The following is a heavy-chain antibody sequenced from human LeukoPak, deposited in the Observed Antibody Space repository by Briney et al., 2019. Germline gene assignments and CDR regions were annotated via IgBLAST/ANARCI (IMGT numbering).Heavy chain of an antibody. CDR3: ARLRNIVLIGVETWFDP. V-gene: IGHV4-61*08. CDR1: GGSISSGDYY. Sequence: SETLSLTCTVSGGSISSGDYYWSWIRQPPGKGLEWIGYIYYSGSTNYNPSLKSRVTISVDTSKNQFSLKLSSVTAADTAVYYCARLRNIVLIGVETWFDPWDQGTLVTVSS. D-gene: IGHD2-8*01. CDR2: IYYSGST. J-gene: IGHJ5*02.